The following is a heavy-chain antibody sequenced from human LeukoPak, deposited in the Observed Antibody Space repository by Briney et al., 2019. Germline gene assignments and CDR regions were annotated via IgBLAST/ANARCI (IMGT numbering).Heavy chain of an antibody. CDR1: GGSISSGSYY. D-gene: IGHD4-17*01. CDR2: IYTSGST. V-gene: IGHV4-61*02. J-gene: IGHJ6*03. Sequence: NPSQTLSLTCTVSGGSISSGSYYWSWIRQPAGKGLEWIGRIYTSGSTNYNPSLKSRVTISVDTSKNQFSLKLSSVTAADTAVYYCASAARGGTVTTSSFYYYYYMDVWGKGTTVTVSS. CDR3: ASAARGGTVTTSSFYYYYYMDV.